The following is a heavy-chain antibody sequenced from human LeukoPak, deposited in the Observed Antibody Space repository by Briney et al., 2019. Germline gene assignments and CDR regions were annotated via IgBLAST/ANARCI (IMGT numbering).Heavy chain of an antibody. CDR2: IYYSGST. CDR3: ARASRGAFGY. J-gene: IGHJ4*02. D-gene: IGHD1-26*01. CDR1: GGSISGHY. V-gene: IGHV4-59*11. Sequence: PSETLSLTCTVSGGSISGHYWSWIRQPPGKGLEWIGYIYYSGSTNYNPSLKSRVTISVDTSKNQFSLKLSSVTAADTAVYYCARASRGAFGYWGQGTLVTVSS.